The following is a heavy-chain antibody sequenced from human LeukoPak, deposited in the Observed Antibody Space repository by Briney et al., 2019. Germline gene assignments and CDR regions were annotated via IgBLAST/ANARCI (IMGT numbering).Heavy chain of an antibody. CDR3: ATYSSLNRREFQY. Sequence: GGSLRLSCAASGFTFSNYWMSWVRQAPGKGLEWVANIKEDGSEKYYVDSVKGRFTISRDNAKNSLYLQMNSLRAEDTAVYYCATYSSLNRREFQYWGQGTLLTVSS. D-gene: IGHD3-22*01. CDR1: GFTFSNYW. J-gene: IGHJ1*01. CDR2: IKEDGSEK. V-gene: IGHV3-7*01.